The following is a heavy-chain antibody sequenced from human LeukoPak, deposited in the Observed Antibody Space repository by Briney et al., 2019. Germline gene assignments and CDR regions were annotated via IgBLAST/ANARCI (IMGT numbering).Heavy chain of an antibody. V-gene: IGHV3-21*01. CDR2: ISPDSNYK. CDR1: GFTFSTYS. D-gene: IGHD3-3*01. CDR3: ARDALGAIDF. Sequence: GGSLRLSCAASGFTFSTYSMNWLRLAPGKGLEWVSSISPDSNYKYYVDSVKGRFTISRDNAKSSLYLQMNSLRGEDTAVYYCARDALGAIDFWGQGTLATVSS. J-gene: IGHJ4*02.